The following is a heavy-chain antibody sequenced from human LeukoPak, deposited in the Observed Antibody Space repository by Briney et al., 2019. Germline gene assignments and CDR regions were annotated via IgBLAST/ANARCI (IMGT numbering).Heavy chain of an antibody. V-gene: IGHV3-43D*03. CDR3: AKDQFDASGSYYFDH. CDR2: ISWGGGRT. J-gene: IGHJ4*02. CDR1: GFTFDDYA. D-gene: IGHD3-10*01. Sequence: GGSLRLSCAASGFTFDDYALHWVRQFPGKGLEWVSLISWGGGRTYYADSVKGRFTISRDNSKNSLYLQMNSLRTEDTALYYCAKDQFDASGSYYFDHWGQGTLVTVYS.